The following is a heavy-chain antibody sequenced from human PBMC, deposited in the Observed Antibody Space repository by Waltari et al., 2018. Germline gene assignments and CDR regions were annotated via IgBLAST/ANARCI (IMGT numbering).Heavy chain of an antibody. CDR1: DYTFSSCA. CDR3: ASSRTMQNDY. CDR2: IIHILGTE. V-gene: IGHV1-69*05. Sequence: QVRLVQSAAALTMPWSSVNYSCRASDYTFSSCAISGVRQAPGQGLEWMGGIIHILGTENYAQKFQGRVTITKDEYKSTAYMQLSSLRAEATAVYYCASSRTMQNDYWGQGTLVTVSS. D-gene: IGHD2-2*01. J-gene: IGHJ4*02.